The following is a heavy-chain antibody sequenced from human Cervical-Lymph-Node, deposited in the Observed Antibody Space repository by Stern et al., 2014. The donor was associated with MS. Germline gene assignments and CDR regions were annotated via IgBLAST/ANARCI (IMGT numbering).Heavy chain of an antibody. CDR1: GASLSSSY. Sequence: QVQLQESGPGLVKPSETLSLTCTVSGASLSSSYWSWIRQSPGKGLEWIGYISHSGSTTNNPSLKGRVTVSLDTSKNQFSLRLSSVTAADTALYYCARDTSGTYWTFDLWGHGTMVTVSS. CDR2: ISHSGST. V-gene: IGHV4-59*01. J-gene: IGHJ3*01. CDR3: ARDTSGTYWTFDL. D-gene: IGHD3-10*01.